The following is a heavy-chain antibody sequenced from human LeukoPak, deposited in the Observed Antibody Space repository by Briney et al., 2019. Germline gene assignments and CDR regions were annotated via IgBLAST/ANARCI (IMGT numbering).Heavy chain of an antibody. V-gene: IGHV4-39*01. CDR2: IHYSGST. CDR3: ATSDTVSTYNWFDP. CDR1: GVSISSNTHY. D-gene: IGHD5/OR15-5a*01. J-gene: IGHJ5*02. Sequence: MASETLSLTCTVSGVSISSNTHYWGWIRRPPGKGLEWIGNIHYSGSTYYNPSLKSRFTISVDTSKNQFSLNLSSLTAADTAVYYCATSDTVSTYNWFDPWGQGTLVTVSS.